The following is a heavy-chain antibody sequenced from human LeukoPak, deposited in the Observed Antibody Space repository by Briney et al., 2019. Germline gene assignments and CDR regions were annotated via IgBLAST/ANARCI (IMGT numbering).Heavy chain of an antibody. CDR3: ATSRYYDSSGYHDY. V-gene: IGHV3-7*01. D-gene: IGHD3-22*01. Sequence: GGSLRLSCAASGFTFSSYGMSWVRQAPGKGLEWVANINQDGSEKYDVDSAKGRFTISRDNAKNSLYLQMNSLRVEDTAMYYCATSRYYDSSGYHDYWGQGTLVTVSS. J-gene: IGHJ4*02. CDR2: INQDGSEK. CDR1: GFTFSSYG.